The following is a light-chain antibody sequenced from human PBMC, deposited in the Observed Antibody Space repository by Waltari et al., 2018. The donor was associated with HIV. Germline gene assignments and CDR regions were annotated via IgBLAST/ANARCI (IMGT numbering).Light chain of an antibody. V-gene: IGKV1-9*01. CDR2: SAS. J-gene: IGKJ5*01. CDR3: QQLDPYPIT. Sequence: DIQLTQSPSFLSASVRDRVTITCRASQDISSHLAWYQQKPGKAPKLLIYSASTLESGVPSRFSGTRCGTEFTLTISSLQPEDFATYYCQQLDPYPITFGQGTRLEIK. CDR1: QDISSH.